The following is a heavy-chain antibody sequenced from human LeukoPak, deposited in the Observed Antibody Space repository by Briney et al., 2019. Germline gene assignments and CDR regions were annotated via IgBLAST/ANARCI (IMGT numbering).Heavy chain of an antibody. CDR1: GGSIRSYY. CDR3: AGDRIGELPTDY. J-gene: IGHJ4*02. D-gene: IGHD1-26*01. Sequence: PSETLSLTCTVSGGSIRSYYWSWVRQPAGKALEWIGRIYASGRTNYNPSLKSRVTMSVDTSKNQISLRLSSVTAADTAVYYCAGDRIGELPTDYWGQGTLVTVSS. CDR2: IYASGRT. V-gene: IGHV4-4*07.